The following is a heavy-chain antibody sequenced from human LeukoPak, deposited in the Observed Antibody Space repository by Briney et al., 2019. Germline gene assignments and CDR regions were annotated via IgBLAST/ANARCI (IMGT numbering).Heavy chain of an antibody. Sequence: GGSLRLSCAASGFTFGSYWMTWVRQPPGKGLEWVATIKQDGSEKYYVDSVKGRFTISRDDAKNSLYLQMNNLTVEDTAVYYCAREGNSWYYTDYWGQGTLVTVSS. CDR1: GFTFGSYW. CDR3: AREGNSWYYTDY. J-gene: IGHJ4*02. V-gene: IGHV3-7*01. CDR2: IKQDGSEK. D-gene: IGHD6-13*01.